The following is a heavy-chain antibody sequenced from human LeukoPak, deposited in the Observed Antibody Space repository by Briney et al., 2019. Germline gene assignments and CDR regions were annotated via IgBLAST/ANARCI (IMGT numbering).Heavy chain of an antibody. CDR2: INSDGSST. J-gene: IGHJ4*02. D-gene: IGHD6-13*01. CDR3: ARGVNEGIAAGDY. CDR1: GFTFSSYW. V-gene: IGHV3-74*01. Sequence: RGASLRLSCAASGFTFSSYWMHWVRQAPGKELVWVSRINSDGSSTSYADSVKGRFTISRDNAKNTLYLQMNSLRAEDTAVYYCARGVNEGIAAGDYWGQGTLVTAST.